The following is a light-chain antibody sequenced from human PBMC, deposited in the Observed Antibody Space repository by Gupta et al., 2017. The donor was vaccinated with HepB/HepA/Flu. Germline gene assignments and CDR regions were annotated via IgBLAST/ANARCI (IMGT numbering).Light chain of an antibody. CDR1: SGYSHYS. V-gene: IGLV4-60*03. Sequence: QLMVTQSSSASASLGSSVKITCTLSSGYSHYSIGWHQQQPGKAPRFWMMVESSGRYNKGSVIPDRFSGSSSGAARYLTISNLRSEDEAYYYCENWDSKIRVFGGGTKLTVL. J-gene: IGLJ2*01. CDR3: ENWDSKIRV. CDR2: VESSGRY.